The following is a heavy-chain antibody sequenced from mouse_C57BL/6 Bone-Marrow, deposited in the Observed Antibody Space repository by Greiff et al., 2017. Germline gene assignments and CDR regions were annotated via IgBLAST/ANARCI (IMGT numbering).Heavy chain of an antibody. V-gene: IGHV1-26*01. D-gene: IGHD1-1*01. CDR3: ARGEITTVVEDY. CDR2: INPNNGGT. CDR1: GYTFTDYY. J-gene: IGHJ2*01. Sequence: VQLQQSGPELVKPGASVKISCKASGYTFTDYYMNWVKQSHGKSLEWIGDINPNNGGTSYNQKFKGKATLTVDKSSSTAYMGLSSLTSEDSAIYYSARGEITTVVEDYWGQGTTLTVSS.